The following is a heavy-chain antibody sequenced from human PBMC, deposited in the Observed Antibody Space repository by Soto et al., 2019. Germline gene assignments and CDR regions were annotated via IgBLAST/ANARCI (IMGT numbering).Heavy chain of an antibody. CDR1: GGTFSSYA. D-gene: IGHD4-17*01. J-gene: IGHJ4*02. Sequence: EASVKVSCKASGGTFSSYAISWVRQAPGQGLEWMGGIIPIFGTANYAQKFQGRVTITADESTSTAYMELSSLRSEDTAVYYCARGELSYGDAPHNDYWGQGTLVTVSS. CDR3: ARGELSYGDAPHNDY. CDR2: IIPIFGTA. V-gene: IGHV1-69*13.